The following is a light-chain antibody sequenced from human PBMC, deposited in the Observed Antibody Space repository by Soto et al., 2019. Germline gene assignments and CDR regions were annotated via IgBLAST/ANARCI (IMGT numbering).Light chain of an antibody. CDR2: GAS. J-gene: IGKJ3*01. CDR3: QQRSNWQFT. V-gene: IGKV3-11*01. CDR1: QSVSNS. Sequence: EIVLTQFPATLSLSPGERATLSCRASQSVSNSLVWYQQKPGQAPRLLIYGASNRATGIPARFSGSGSGTDVTLTISRLEPEDFAVYYCQQRSNWQFTFGPGTKVDIE.